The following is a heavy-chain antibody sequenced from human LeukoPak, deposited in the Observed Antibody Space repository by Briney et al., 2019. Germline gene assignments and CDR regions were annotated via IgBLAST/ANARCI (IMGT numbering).Heavy chain of an antibody. CDR3: ARNQQLGGHSYYYYGMDV. CDR2: ISGGGVTT. D-gene: IGHD3-16*01. J-gene: IGHJ6*02. Sequence: GGSLRLSCVGSGFTSIAYALTWARQAPGKGLEWVSGISGGGVTTYYADSVKGRFTISRDNTKNTLYLQMNSLRADDTAIYYCARNQQLGGHSYYYYGMDVWGQGTTVTVSS. CDR1: GFTSIAYA. V-gene: IGHV3-23*01.